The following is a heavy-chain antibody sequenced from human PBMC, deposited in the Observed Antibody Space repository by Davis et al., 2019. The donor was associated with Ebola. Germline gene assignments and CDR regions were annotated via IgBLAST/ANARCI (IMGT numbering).Heavy chain of an antibody. CDR1: GYTFTSYG. CDR3: ARGWDYLYYYYGMDV. CDR2: ISPYNGNT. D-gene: IGHD1-7*01. V-gene: IGHV1-18*01. J-gene: IGHJ6*02. Sequence: ASVKVSCKASGYTFTSYGISWVRQAPGQGLDWMGWISPYNGNTNYAQKIQGRVTMTTDTSTSTAYMELRSLRSDDTAVYYCARGWDYLYYYYGMDVWGQGTTVTVSS.